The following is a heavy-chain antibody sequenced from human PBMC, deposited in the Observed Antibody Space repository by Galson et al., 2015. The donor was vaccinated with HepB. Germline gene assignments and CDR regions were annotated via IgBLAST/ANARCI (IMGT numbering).Heavy chain of an antibody. D-gene: IGHD4-17*01. CDR2: ISSNGGST. CDR1: GFTFSSYA. Sequence: SLRLSCAASGFTFSSYAMHWVRQAPGKGLEYVSAISSNGGSTYYANSVKGRFTISRDNSKNTLYLQMGSLRAEDMAVYYCASDTVTSEPLAFDIWGQGTMVTASS. V-gene: IGHV3-64*01. J-gene: IGHJ3*02. CDR3: ASDTVTSEPLAFDI.